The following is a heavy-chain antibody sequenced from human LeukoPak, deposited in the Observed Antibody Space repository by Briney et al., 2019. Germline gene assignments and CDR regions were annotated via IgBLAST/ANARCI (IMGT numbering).Heavy chain of an antibody. D-gene: IGHD3-22*01. Sequence: GGSLRLSCAASGFTFDDYGMSWVRQAPGKGLEWVANIKDDGNEKYYADSVRGRFTISRDNAKNSLYLQMNSLRAEDTAVYYCGRDPYYDALDYWGQGTLVTVSS. CDR2: IKDDGNEK. J-gene: IGHJ4*02. CDR3: GRDPYYDALDY. CDR1: GFTFDDYG. V-gene: IGHV3-7*01.